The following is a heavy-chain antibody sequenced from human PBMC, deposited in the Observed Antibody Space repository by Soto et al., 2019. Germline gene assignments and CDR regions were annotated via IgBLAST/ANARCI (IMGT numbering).Heavy chain of an antibody. Sequence: GGSLRLSCAASGFTFSDHYMDWVRQAPGKGLEWVGRTRNKANSYTTEYAGSVKGRFTISRDDSKNSLYLQMNSLKTEDTAVYYCARALRYFDWFQRGPSSYYYMDVWGKGTTVTVSS. CDR3: ARALRYFDWFQRGPSSYYYMDV. D-gene: IGHD3-9*01. CDR1: GFTFSDHY. V-gene: IGHV3-72*01. CDR2: TRNKANSYTT. J-gene: IGHJ6*03.